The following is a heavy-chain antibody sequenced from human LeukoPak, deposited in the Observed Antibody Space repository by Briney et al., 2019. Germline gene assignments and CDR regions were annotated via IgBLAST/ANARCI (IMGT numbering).Heavy chain of an antibody. CDR3: ARRDVTDATSPPDH. D-gene: IGHD1-14*01. V-gene: IGHV1-2*02. Sequence: GASVKVSCKASGYTFAAYFIHWVRQAPGQGLEWMAWINPDSADTDLAQQFQGRVSMTRDTSISTVYMELGSLTSDDTAVYYCARRDVTDATSPPDHWGQGTLVTVPS. CDR2: INPDSADT. CDR1: GYTFAAYF. J-gene: IGHJ4*02.